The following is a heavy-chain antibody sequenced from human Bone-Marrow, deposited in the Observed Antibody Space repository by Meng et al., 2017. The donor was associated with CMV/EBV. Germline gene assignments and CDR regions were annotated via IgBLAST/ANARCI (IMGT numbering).Heavy chain of an antibody. CDR3: ARTEIQLWLRYFDL. J-gene: IGHJ2*01. D-gene: IGHD5-18*01. CDR1: GFTVSSNY. CDR2: IYSGGST. V-gene: IGHV3-53*01. Sequence: GESLKISCAASGFTVSSNYMSWVRQAPGKGLEWVSVIYSGGSTYYADSVKGRFTISRDNSKNTLYLQMNSLRTEDTAVYYCARTEIQLWLRYFDLWGRGTLVTVSS.